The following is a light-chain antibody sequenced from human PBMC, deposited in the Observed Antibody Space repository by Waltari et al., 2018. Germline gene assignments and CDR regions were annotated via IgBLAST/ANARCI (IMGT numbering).Light chain of an antibody. CDR1: QSVSSN. V-gene: IGKV3-15*01. CDR2: GAS. Sequence: EIVMTQSPATLSVSPGERATLSCRASQSVSSNLAWYQQKPGQAPRLLIYGASTRATGIPARFSGSGSGTEFTLTISSMQSEDFAVYYCQQYNNWPRWDFGPGTKVDIK. J-gene: IGKJ3*01. CDR3: QQYNNWPRWD.